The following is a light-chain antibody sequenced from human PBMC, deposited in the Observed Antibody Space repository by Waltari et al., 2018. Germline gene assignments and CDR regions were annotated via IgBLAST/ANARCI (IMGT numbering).Light chain of an antibody. CDR1: SSNIGAAYH. J-gene: IGLJ3*02. CDR3: QSYDISLSGWV. Sequence: QSVLTQPPAVSGAPGQRVSIFCAGSSSNIGAAYHVNWYQQLPGTAPKHLIYGRINPPSGVPDRFSGSRSDTSASLAITGLQAEDEADYYCQSYDISLSGWVFGGGTKLTVL. CDR2: GRI. V-gene: IGLV1-40*01.